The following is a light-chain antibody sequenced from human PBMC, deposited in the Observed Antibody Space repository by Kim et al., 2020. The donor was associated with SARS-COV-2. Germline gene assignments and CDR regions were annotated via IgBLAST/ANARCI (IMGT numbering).Light chain of an antibody. Sequence: PGERRTRSGRASESSSDTLAWYQQKPGQAPRLLIYGASTRATGIPARFRGSASGTEFTLIITTLQSEDFAIYYCQQYKIWPPLTFGGGTKVDIK. J-gene: IGKJ4*01. CDR1: ESSSDT. CDR2: GAS. CDR3: QQYKIWPPLT. V-gene: IGKV3D-15*01.